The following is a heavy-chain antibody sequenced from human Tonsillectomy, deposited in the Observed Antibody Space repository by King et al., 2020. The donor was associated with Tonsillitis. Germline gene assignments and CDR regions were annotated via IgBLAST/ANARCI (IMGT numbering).Heavy chain of an antibody. CDR3: ARANGAFDI. V-gene: IGHV5-10-1*03. CDR2: IDPSDADT. Sequence: VQLVESGAEVKKPGESLRISCKGSGYTFTSYWISWVRQMPGKGLEWMGRIDPSDADTKYSPYFQGHVTISADKSISTAYLQWSSLKASDSAMYYCARANGAFDIWGQGTMVTVSS. J-gene: IGHJ3*02. D-gene: IGHD2-8*01. CDR1: GYTFTSYW.